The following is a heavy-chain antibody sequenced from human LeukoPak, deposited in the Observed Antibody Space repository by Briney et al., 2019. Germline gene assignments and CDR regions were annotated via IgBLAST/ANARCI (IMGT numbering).Heavy chain of an antibody. Sequence: ASVNVSCKASGGTFSSYAISWVRQAPGQGLEWMGGIIPIFGTANYAQKFQGRVTITADESTSTAYMELSSLRSEDTAVYYCARADHIVVVPAAIRDYYYYGMDVWGQGTTVTVSS. CDR2: IIPIFGTA. D-gene: IGHD2-2*02. V-gene: IGHV1-69*13. CDR3: ARADHIVVVPAAIRDYYYYGMDV. CDR1: GGTFSSYA. J-gene: IGHJ6*02.